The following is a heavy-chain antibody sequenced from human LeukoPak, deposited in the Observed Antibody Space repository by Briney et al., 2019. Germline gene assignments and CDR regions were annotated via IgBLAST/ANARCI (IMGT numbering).Heavy chain of an antibody. J-gene: IGHJ4*02. CDR1: GFTFSTYA. Sequence: GSLRLPCAASGFTFSTYAMTWVRQAPGEGLEWVSAISGNGGSTYYADSVRGRFTGSRDKSKNTLYLQMNSLRAEDTAVYYCARGGPGSGYDDYFDYWGQGTLVTVSS. V-gene: IGHV3-23*01. CDR3: ARGGPGSGYDDYFDY. CDR2: ISGNGGST. D-gene: IGHD5-12*01.